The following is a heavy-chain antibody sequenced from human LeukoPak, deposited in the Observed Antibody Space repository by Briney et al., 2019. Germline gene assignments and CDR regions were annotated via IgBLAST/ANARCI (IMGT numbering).Heavy chain of an antibody. J-gene: IGHJ6*04. V-gene: IGHV5-10-1*01. CDR1: GSSFTSYW. CDR3: ARRGYCSGGSCRGYYYGMDV. D-gene: IGHD2-15*01. CDR2: IDASDSYT. Sequence: GESLEISCQGSGSSFTSYWISGVRRLRGKGLEWMGRIDASDSYTNYSPSFQGHVTISADESISTAYLQWSSLKASDTAMYYCARRGYCSGGSCRGYYYGMDVWGKGPTVTVSS.